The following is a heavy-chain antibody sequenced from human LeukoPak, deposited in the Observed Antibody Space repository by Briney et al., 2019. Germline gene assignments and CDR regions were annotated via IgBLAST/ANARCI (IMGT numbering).Heavy chain of an antibody. Sequence: ASVKVSCEASGYNFTNYGISWVRQAPGHGLEWMGWISAYNGDTKYAQKLQGRVTMTTDTSTSTAYMELRSLRSDDTAVYYCARAPSFGDYGGDYWGQGTLVTVSS. V-gene: IGHV1-18*01. CDR1: GYNFTNYG. CDR3: ARAPSFGDYGGDY. J-gene: IGHJ4*02. CDR2: ISAYNGDT. D-gene: IGHD4-17*01.